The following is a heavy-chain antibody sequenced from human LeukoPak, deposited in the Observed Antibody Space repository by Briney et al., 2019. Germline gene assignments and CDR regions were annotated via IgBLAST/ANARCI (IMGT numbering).Heavy chain of an antibody. V-gene: IGHV3-23*01. Sequence: GGSLRLSCAASGFTFSSYAMSWVRQAPGKGLEWVSAISGSRGSTYYADSVKGRFTISRDNSKNTLYLQMNSLRAEDTAVYYCATSMLRFLEWLSPSYYYYMDVWGKGTTVTVSS. CDR3: ATSMLRFLEWLSPSYYYYMDV. CDR1: GFTFSSYA. D-gene: IGHD3-3*01. J-gene: IGHJ6*03. CDR2: ISGSRGST.